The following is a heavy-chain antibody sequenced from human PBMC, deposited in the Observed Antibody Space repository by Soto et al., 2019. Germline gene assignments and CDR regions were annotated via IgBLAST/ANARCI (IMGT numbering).Heavy chain of an antibody. V-gene: IGHV3-23*01. CDR1: EFIFSNYA. D-gene: IGHD2-2*01. J-gene: IGHJ6*02. CDR3: AKDSKSVSVSAARVYGMDL. Sequence: GGSLRLSCAASEFIFSNYAMTWVRQAPGKGLEWVSTTRSNGEHTYYADSVKGRFTVSRDNSKNTLFLEMSSLRAEDSAIYYCAKDSKSVSVSAARVYGMDLWGQGTTGTVS. CDR2: TRSNGEHT.